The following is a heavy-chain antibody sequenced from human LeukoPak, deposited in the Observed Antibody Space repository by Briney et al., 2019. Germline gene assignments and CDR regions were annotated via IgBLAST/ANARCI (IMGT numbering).Heavy chain of an antibody. J-gene: IGHJ5*02. V-gene: IGHV1-24*01. Sequence: VASVKVSCKVSGYTLTELSMHWVRQAPGKGLEWMGGFDPEDGETIYAQKFQGRVTMTEDTSTDTAYMELSSLRSEDTAVYYCATDRWYYDSSGQNLKNWFDPWGQGTLVTVSS. CDR1: GYTLTELS. CDR3: ATDRWYYDSSGQNLKNWFDP. CDR2: FDPEDGET. D-gene: IGHD3-22*01.